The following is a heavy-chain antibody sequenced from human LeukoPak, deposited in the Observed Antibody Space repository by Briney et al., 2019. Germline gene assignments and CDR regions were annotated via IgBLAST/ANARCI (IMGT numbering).Heavy chain of an antibody. CDR1: GFTVSSNY. CDR3: AARKVRGVWFYLDY. CDR2: IYTGGST. J-gene: IGHJ4*02. Sequence: GGSLRLSCAASGFTVSSNYMSWVRQAPGKGLEWVSVIYTGGSTYYADSVKGRFAISADNSKNTLYLQMNSLRVEDTAVYFCAARKVRGVWFYLDYWGQGTLVTVSS. V-gene: IGHV3-53*01. D-gene: IGHD3-10*01.